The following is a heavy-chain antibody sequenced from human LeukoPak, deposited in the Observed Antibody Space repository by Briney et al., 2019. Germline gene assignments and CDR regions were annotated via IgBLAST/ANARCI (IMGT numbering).Heavy chain of an antibody. CDR1: GFTFSNYW. V-gene: IGHV3-7*01. CDR2: IKPDGGEK. Sequence: GGSLRLSCAASGFTFSNYWMGWVRQAPGKGLEWVANIKPDGGEKYYVDSVKGRFTISRDNAKNSLNLQMSSLRAEDTAVYYCARDPTTSQGCDAFDIWGQGTRVTVSS. D-gene: IGHD1-1*01. J-gene: IGHJ3*02. CDR3: ARDPTTSQGCDAFDI.